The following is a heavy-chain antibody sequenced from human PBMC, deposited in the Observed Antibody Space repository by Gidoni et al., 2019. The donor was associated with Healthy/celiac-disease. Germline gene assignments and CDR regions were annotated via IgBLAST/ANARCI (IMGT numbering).Heavy chain of an antibody. J-gene: IGHJ3*02. CDR3: AKAVTANIGGAMSAFDI. CDR2: ISGNSGSR. D-gene: IGHD1-26*01. V-gene: IGHV3-9*01. CDR1: GFTFADYS. Sequence: EVQLVESGGGLVQPGRSLRLSCAASGFTFADYSMHWVRQAPGKGLEWVSGISGNSGSRGYADSVKGRFTISRDNAKNSLYLQMNSLRAEDTALYYCAKAVTANIGGAMSAFDIWGQGTMVTVSS.